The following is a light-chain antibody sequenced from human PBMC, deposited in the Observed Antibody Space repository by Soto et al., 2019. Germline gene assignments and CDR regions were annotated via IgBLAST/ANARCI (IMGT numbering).Light chain of an antibody. CDR2: GAS. V-gene: IGKV3-15*01. CDR3: NQYNSWPRGT. Sequence: EIMMTQSPGTLSVSPGEGATLSCTASQSVNLNLAWYQQKPGQHPRLLLYGASTRATGIPIRFLGSGSGTEFTLTISSLQTEDSAIYYCNQYNSWPRGTFGPGTKVEIK. J-gene: IGKJ3*01. CDR1: QSVNLN.